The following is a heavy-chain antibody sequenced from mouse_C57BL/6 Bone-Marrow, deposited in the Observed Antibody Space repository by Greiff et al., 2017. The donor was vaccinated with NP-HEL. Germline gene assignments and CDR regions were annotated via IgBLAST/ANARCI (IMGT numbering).Heavy chain of an antibody. Sequence: EVQLQQSGAELVKPGASVKLSCTASGFNITDYYMHWVKQRPEQGLEWIGRIDPEDGETKYAPQFQGKATITADTSSNTAYLQLSSLTSEAAAVYYCASYFDYWGQGTTLTVSS. CDR1: GFNITDYY. CDR2: IDPEDGET. J-gene: IGHJ2*01. CDR3: ASYFDY. V-gene: IGHV14-2*01.